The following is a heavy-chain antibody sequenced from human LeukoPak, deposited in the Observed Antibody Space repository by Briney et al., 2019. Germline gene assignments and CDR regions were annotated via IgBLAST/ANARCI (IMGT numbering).Heavy chain of an antibody. V-gene: IGHV3-30-3*01. CDR1: GFTFTAYL. CDR2: MSSDGNAM. Sequence: GGSLRLSCAASGFTFTAYLIHWVRQAPGKGLEWVAVMSSDGNAMFYADSVKGRFTISRDNSKNTLYLQMNSLKAEDTAVYYCVRESEYYFDHSASFDYWGQGTLVTVSS. D-gene: IGHD3-22*01. CDR3: VRESEYYFDHSASFDY. J-gene: IGHJ4*02.